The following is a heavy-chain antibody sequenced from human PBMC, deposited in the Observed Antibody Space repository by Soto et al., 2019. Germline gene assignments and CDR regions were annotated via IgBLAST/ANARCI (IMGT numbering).Heavy chain of an antibody. CDR2: IKSKTDGGTT. CDR1: GFTFSNAW. D-gene: IGHD3-3*01. J-gene: IGHJ6*02. CDR3: TTGDYDFWSGYYTRGRDYYGMDV. V-gene: IGHV3-15*07. Sequence: NPGGSLRLSCAASGFTFSNAWMNWVRQAPGKGLEWVGRIKSKTDGGTTDYAAPVKGRFTISRDDSKNTLYLQMNSLKTEDTAVYYCTTGDYDFWSGYYTRGRDYYGMDVWGQGTTVNVSS.